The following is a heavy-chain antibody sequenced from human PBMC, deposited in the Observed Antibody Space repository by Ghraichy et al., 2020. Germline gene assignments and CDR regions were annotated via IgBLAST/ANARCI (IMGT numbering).Heavy chain of an antibody. V-gene: IGHV4-59*01. CDR3: ASGAAAGTPDY. CDR1: GGSISSYY. D-gene: IGHD6-13*01. Sequence: SQTLSLTCTVSGGSISSYYWSWIRQPPGKGLEWIGYIYYSGSTNYNPSLKSRVTISVDTSKNQFSLKLSSVTAADTAVYYCASGAAAGTPDYWGQGTLVTVSS. J-gene: IGHJ4*02. CDR2: IYYSGST.